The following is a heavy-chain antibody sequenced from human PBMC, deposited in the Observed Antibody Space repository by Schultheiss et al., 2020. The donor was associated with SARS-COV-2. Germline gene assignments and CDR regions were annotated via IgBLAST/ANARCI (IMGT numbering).Heavy chain of an antibody. CDR1: GESFNGFS. D-gene: IGHD4-11*01. J-gene: IGHJ6*03. CDR2: VSHSGGT. V-gene: IGHV4-34*01. Sequence: SETLSLTCAVYGESFNGFSWTWIRQSPGKGLEWIGQVSHSGGTHYSPSLKRRVTISLDTSKSQFSLRLRSVIAADTAIYFCSRGRTSVIPSPVLGLGPHYFSYYMDVWGKGTTVTVSS. CDR3: SRGRTSVIPSPVLGLGPHYFSYYMDV.